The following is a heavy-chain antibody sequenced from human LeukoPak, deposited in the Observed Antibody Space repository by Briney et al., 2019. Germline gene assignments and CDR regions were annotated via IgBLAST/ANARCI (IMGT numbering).Heavy chain of an antibody. CDR2: IYSGGST. Sequence: PGGSLRLSCAASGFTVSSNYMSWVRQAPGKGLEWGSVIYSGGSTYYADSVKCRFTISRDNSKNTLYLQMNKLRAEDTAVYYCARDRENNNFWSGYSGRGQGTLVTVSS. D-gene: IGHD3-3*01. CDR1: GFTVSSNY. CDR3: ARDRENNNFWSGYSG. V-gene: IGHV3-53*01. J-gene: IGHJ4*02.